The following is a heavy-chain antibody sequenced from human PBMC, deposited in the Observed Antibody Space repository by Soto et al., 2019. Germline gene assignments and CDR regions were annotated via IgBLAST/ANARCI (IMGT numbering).Heavy chain of an antibody. V-gene: IGHV4-31*03. CDR2: IYYSGST. D-gene: IGHD3-3*01. CDR3: ARVRFGVVIIRGSHNWFDP. CDR1: GGSISSGGYY. J-gene: IGHJ5*02. Sequence: QVQLQESGPGLVKPSQTLSLTCTVSGGSISSGGYYWSWIRQHPGQGLEWIGYIYYSGSTYYNPSLKSRVTISVDTSKNQFSLKLSSVTAADTAVYYCARVRFGVVIIRGSHNWFDPWGQGTLVTVSS.